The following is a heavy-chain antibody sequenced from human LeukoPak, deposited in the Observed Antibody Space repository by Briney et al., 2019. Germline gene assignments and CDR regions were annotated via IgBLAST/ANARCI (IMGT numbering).Heavy chain of an antibody. V-gene: IGHV4-34*01. CDR1: GGSFSGSY. Sequence: PSETLSLTCAVYGGSFSGSYWSWIRQPPGKGLEWIGEINHSGSTNYNPSLKSRVTISVDTSKNQFSLKLSSVTAADTAVYYCARGYDSSGYCDYWGQGTLVTVSS. CDR2: INHSGST. D-gene: IGHD3-22*01. J-gene: IGHJ4*02. CDR3: ARGYDSSGYCDY.